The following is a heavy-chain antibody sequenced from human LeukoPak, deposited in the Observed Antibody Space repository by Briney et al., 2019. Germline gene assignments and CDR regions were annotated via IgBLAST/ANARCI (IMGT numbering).Heavy chain of an antibody. CDR3: ASPYYDFWSGYYY. D-gene: IGHD3-3*01. V-gene: IGHV1-69*04. Sequence: SVKVSCKASGVTFSSYAISWVRQAPGQGLEWMGRIIPILGIANYAQKFQGRVTITADKSTSTAYMELSSLRAEDTAVYYCASPYYDFWSGYYYWGQGTLVTVSS. CDR1: GVTFSSYA. CDR2: IIPILGIA. J-gene: IGHJ4*02.